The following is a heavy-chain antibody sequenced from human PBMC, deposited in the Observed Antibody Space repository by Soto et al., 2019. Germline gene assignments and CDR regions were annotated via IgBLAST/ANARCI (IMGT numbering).Heavy chain of an antibody. Sequence: ASVKVSCKASGYTFTSYAMHWVRQAPGQRLEWMGWINAGNGNTKYSQKFQGRVTITRDTSASTAYMELSSLRSEDTAVYYCARSKFLEWSFDYWGQGTLVTVSS. CDR3: ARSKFLEWSFDY. CDR2: INAGNGNT. CDR1: GYTFTSYA. D-gene: IGHD3-3*01. V-gene: IGHV1-3*01. J-gene: IGHJ4*02.